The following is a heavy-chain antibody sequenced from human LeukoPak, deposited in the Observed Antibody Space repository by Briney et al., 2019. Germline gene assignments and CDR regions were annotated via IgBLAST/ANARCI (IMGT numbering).Heavy chain of an antibody. Sequence: GALRLSCAVSEFNVNNNYMSWVRQAPGKGPEWLSVMYSDGNTFYAGSVKGRFTVSRDNSKNTLYLQLHRLRAEDTAVYYCARDLFTTEAFDTWGQGTMVTVSS. D-gene: IGHD1-1*01. CDR2: MYSDGNT. J-gene: IGHJ3*02. V-gene: IGHV3-66*01. CDR1: EFNVNNNY. CDR3: ARDLFTTEAFDT.